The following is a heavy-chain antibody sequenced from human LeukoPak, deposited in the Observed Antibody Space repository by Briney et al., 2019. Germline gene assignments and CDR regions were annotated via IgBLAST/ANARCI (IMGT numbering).Heavy chain of an antibody. CDR3: APSMAGFNWFDP. CDR2: ISKDGSST. CDR1: ASTFSSNW. Sequence: QPGGSLRLSCAASASTFSSNWMHWVRQAPGKGLVWVSRISKDGSSTSYADSVKGRFTISRDNAKNTLYLQMSSLTAEDTAVYYCAPSMAGFNWFDPWGQGTLVTVPS. D-gene: IGHD6-19*01. J-gene: IGHJ5*02. V-gene: IGHV3-74*01.